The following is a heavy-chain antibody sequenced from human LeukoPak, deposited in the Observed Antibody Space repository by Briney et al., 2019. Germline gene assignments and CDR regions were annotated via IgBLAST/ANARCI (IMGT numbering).Heavy chain of an antibody. Sequence: PSETLSLTCTVSGDSFSSHYWSWIRQPPGKGLEWIGYIYGSGSTHYDPSLRSRVTISEDTSKNQFSLKLTSVTAADTAVYDCARNVGWYSHDSWGQGTLVTVSS. CDR1: GDSFSSHY. J-gene: IGHJ4*02. CDR2: IYGSGST. D-gene: IGHD6-19*01. V-gene: IGHV4-59*08. CDR3: ARNVGWYSHDS.